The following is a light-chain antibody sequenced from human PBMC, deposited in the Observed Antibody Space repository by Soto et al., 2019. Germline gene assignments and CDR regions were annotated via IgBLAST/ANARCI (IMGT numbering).Light chain of an antibody. V-gene: IGKV3D-20*02. Sequence: EIVLTQSPGILSLSPGERASLSCGASQSVTSNYLAWYQQKPGQAPRLLIYDTSSRVTGIPDRFSGSGSGTVFTLTIGSLEPEDSAVYYCQQRKNWPPITFGQGTRLEIK. CDR3: QQRKNWPPIT. CDR1: QSVTSNY. CDR2: DTS. J-gene: IGKJ5*01.